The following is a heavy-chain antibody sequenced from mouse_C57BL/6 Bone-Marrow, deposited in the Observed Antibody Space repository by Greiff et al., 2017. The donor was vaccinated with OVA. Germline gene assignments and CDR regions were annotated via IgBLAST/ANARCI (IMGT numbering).Heavy chain of an antibody. CDR3: ARSYSNPFAY. CDR1: GYSFTGYY. Sequence: VQLQQSGPELVKPGASVKISCKASGYSFTGYYMNWVKQSPEKSLEWIGEINPSTGGTTYNQKFKAKATLTVDKSSSTAYMQLKSLTSEDSAVYYCARSYSNPFAYWGQGTLVTVSA. D-gene: IGHD2-5*01. J-gene: IGHJ3*01. CDR2: INPSTGGT. V-gene: IGHV1-42*01.